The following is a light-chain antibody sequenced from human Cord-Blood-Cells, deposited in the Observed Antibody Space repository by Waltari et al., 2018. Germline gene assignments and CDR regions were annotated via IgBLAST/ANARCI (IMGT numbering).Light chain of an antibody. CDR3: SSYTSSSTVV. Sequence: QSALTTPASVSGSPGQSVTISCTGTSSDVGGYNYVSWDQQHPGKAPKPMIYDVSNRPAGVSNRLSRSKAGNTAAPTIAGLQAEDGADYYCSSYTSSSTVVFGGGTKLTVL. CDR1: SSDVGGYNY. CDR2: DVS. V-gene: IGLV2-14*03. J-gene: IGLJ3*02.